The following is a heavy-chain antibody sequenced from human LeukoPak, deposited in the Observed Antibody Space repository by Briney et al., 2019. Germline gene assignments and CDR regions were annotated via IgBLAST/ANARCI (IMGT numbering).Heavy chain of an antibody. CDR3: ARDRDGDYAHFDY. V-gene: IGHV3-33*08. CDR1: GFTFSSYW. CDR2: IWYDGSNK. Sequence: PGGSLRLSCAASGFTFSSYWMSWVRQAPGKGLEWVAFIWYDGSNKDYAESVKGRFTISRDNSKNTLYLQMNSLRAEDTAVYYCARDRDGDYAHFDYWGQGTLVTVSS. J-gene: IGHJ4*02. D-gene: IGHD4-17*01.